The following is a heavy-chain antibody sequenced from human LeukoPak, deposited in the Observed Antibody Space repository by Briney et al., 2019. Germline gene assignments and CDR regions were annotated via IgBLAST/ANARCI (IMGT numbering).Heavy chain of an antibody. V-gene: IGHV3-74*01. CDR3: ATHSSSWNPAYYYYMDV. CDR1: GFTFSSYW. CDR2: INSDGSST. J-gene: IGHJ6*03. Sequence: PGGSLRLSCAASGFTFSSYWMHWVRQAPGKGLVWVSRINSDGSSTSYADSVKGRFTISRDNAKNTLYLQMNSLRAEDTAVYYCATHSSSWNPAYYYYMDVWGKGTTVTVSS. D-gene: IGHD6-13*01.